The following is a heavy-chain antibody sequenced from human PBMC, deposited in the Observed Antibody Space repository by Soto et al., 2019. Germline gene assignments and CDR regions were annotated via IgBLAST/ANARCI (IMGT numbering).Heavy chain of an antibody. CDR3: ARYCSSTSCAPGAFDI. D-gene: IGHD2-2*01. CDR1: RFAFSDYY. V-gene: IGHV3-11*01. CDR2: ISSSGSTI. Sequence: GGSLRLSCAASRFAFSDYYMSWIRQAPGKGLEWVSYISSSGSTIYYADSVKGRFTISRDNAKNSLYLQMNSLRAEDTAVYYCARYCSSTSCAPGAFDIWGQGTMVTVSS. J-gene: IGHJ3*02.